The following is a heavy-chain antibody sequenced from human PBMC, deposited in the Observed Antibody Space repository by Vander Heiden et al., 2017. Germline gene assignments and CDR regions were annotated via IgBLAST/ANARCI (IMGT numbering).Heavy chain of an antibody. D-gene: IGHD6-13*01. CDR2: IYGGGST. Sequence: EVQLVESGGGLIQPGGSLRLSCAASGVTVSNNYMRWVRQAPGKGLEWVSLIYGGGSTYYADSVKGRFTISRDNSKNTVYLQMNSLRADDTAVYYCARGGGLAAGYWGQGTRVTVSS. CDR3: ARGGGLAAGY. V-gene: IGHV3-53*01. CDR1: GVTVSNNY. J-gene: IGHJ4*02.